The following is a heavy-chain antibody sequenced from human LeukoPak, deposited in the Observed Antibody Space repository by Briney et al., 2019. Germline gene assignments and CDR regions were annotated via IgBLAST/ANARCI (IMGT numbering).Heavy chain of an antibody. J-gene: IGHJ4*02. V-gene: IGHV3-30*04. CDR2: ISFDGSNK. CDR3: VRDYNWGFDY. D-gene: IGHD1-1*01. Sequence: GGSLRLSCAASGFTFSHYAMHWVRQAPGKGLEWLAIISFDGSNKYYADSVKGRFTISRDNSKNNVYLQMYSLRVEDTSIYYCVRDYNWGFDYWGQGTVVTVSS. CDR1: GFTFSHYA.